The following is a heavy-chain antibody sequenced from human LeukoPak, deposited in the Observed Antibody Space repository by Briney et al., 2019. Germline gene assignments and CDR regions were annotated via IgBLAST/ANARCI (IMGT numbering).Heavy chain of an antibody. CDR1: GYTLTGYY. V-gene: IGHV1-2*06. CDR2: INPNSGGT. J-gene: IGHJ6*02. D-gene: IGHD3-3*01. Sequence: GASVKVSCKASGYTLTGYYMHWVRQAPGQGLEWMGRINPNSGGTNYAQKFQGRVTMTRDTSISTAYMELSRLRSDDTAVYYCARPPDYDFYGMDVWGQGTTVTVSS. CDR3: ARPPDYDFYGMDV.